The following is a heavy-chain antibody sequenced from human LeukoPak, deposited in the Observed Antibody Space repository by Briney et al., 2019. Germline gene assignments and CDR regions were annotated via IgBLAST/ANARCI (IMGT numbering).Heavy chain of an antibody. CDR3: ASSAHYYDSSGYYL. J-gene: IGHJ4*02. CDR2: ISSSGSTI. Sequence: GGSLRLSCAASGFTFSSYEMNWVRQAPGKGLEWVSYISSSGSTIYYADSVKGRFTISRDNAKNSLYLQMNSLRAEDTAVYYCASSAHYYDSSGYYLWGQGTLVTVSS. V-gene: IGHV3-48*03. D-gene: IGHD3-22*01. CDR1: GFTFSSYE.